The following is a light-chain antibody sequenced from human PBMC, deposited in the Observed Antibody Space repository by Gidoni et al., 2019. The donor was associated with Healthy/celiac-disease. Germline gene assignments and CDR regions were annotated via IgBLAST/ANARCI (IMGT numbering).Light chain of an antibody. CDR2: DAS. V-gene: IGKV3-11*01. J-gene: IGKJ5*01. Sequence: EIVLTQSPATLSLSPGARATLSCRASQSVSSYLAWYQQKPGQAPRLLIYDASNRATGIPARFSGSGSGTDFTLTISSLEPEDFAVYYCQQRSNWVFGQXTRLEIK. CDR1: QSVSSY. CDR3: QQRSNWV.